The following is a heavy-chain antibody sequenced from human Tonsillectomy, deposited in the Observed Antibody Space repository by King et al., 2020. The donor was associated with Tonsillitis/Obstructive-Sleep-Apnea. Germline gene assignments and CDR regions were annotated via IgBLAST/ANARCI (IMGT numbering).Heavy chain of an antibody. CDR2: ISYDGSNN. J-gene: IGHJ3*02. CDR1: GFTFSTYA. V-gene: IGHV3-30*04. Sequence: QVQLVESGGGVVQPGRSLRLSCAASGFTFSTYAMHWVRQAPGKGLEWVAVISYDGSNNYYADSVKGRFTISRDNSKNTLYLQMNRLRAEDTAVYYCARDRDCSSTSCYNAFDIWGQGTMVTVSS. CDR3: ARDRDCSSTSCYNAFDI. D-gene: IGHD2-2*02.